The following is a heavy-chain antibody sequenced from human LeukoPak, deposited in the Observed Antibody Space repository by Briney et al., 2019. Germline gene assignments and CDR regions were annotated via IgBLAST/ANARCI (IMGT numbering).Heavy chain of an antibody. V-gene: IGHV4-30-4*07. CDR3: ASRKDDYGDIDC. Sequence: SETLSLTCAVSGGSISSGGYSWSRIRQPPGKGLEWIGYLYYTGSTYYNPSLKSRVTISLDTSKNQFSLKLTSVTAADTAVYYCASRKDDYGDIDCWGQGTLVTVSS. CDR2: LYYTGST. CDR1: GGSISSGGYS. J-gene: IGHJ4*02. D-gene: IGHD4/OR15-4a*01.